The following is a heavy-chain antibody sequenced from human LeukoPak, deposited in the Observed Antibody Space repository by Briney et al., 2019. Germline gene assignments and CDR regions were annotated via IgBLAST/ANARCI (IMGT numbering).Heavy chain of an antibody. J-gene: IGHJ4*02. CDR2: INWNGGST. Sequence: PGGSLRLSCAASGFTFDDYGMSWVRQAPGKGLEWVSGINWNGGSTGYADSVKGRFTISRDNAKNSLYLQMNSLRAEDTALYYCARAFKYSMSDYYFDYWGQGTLVTVSS. CDR1: GFTFDDYG. D-gene: IGHD2-21*01. CDR3: ARAFKYSMSDYYFDY. V-gene: IGHV3-20*04.